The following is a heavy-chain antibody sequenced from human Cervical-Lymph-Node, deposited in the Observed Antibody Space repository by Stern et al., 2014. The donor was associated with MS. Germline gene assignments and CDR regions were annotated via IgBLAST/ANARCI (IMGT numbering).Heavy chain of an antibody. CDR2: IYPDDFDT. CDR3: ARHVQGFDY. CDR1: GYSFTIYY. V-gene: IGHV5-51*01. J-gene: IGHJ4*02. Sequence: VQLVESGAEVKKPGESLKISCKLSGYSFTIYYIAWVRQMPGKGLEWMGVIYPDDFDTTYSPSSQGQVTISADKSITTAYLQWSSLRASDTAMYYCARHVQGFDYWGQGTLVTVSS.